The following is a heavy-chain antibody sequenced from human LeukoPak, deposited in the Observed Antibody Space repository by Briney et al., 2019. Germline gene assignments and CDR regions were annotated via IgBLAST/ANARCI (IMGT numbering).Heavy chain of an antibody. V-gene: IGHV4-30-4*08. D-gene: IGHD1-26*01. CDR3: AREGRGSYEFDY. CDR1: GGSISSGDYY. CDR2: IYYSGNT. Sequence: SETLSLTCTVSGGSISSGDYYWSWIHQPPGKGLEWIGYIYYSGNTYYNPSLKSRVTISVDTSKNQFSLKLSSVTAADTAVHYCAREGRGSYEFDYWGQGTLVTVSS. J-gene: IGHJ4*02.